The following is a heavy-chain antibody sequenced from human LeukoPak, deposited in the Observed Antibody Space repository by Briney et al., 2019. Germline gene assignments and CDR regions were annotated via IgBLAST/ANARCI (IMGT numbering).Heavy chain of an antibody. CDR2: IFYSGYSGST. Sequence: SETLSLTCTVSGGSIARIYSYWGWFRQPPGKGLEWIGSIFYSGYSGSTFSHPSLRSRVTISGDTSINLFSLNLTSGAGPDTAGYYCAGRRYGNAIDYWGQGAPVTVSS. J-gene: IGHJ4*02. D-gene: IGHD1-1*01. CDR1: GGSIARIYSY. V-gene: IGHV4-39*02. CDR3: AGRRYGNAIDY.